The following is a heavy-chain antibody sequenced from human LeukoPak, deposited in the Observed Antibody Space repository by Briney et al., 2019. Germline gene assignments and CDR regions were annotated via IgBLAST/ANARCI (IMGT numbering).Heavy chain of an antibody. D-gene: IGHD2-15*01. CDR2: IYYSGST. V-gene: IGHV4-39*01. CDR1: GGSISSSSYY. Sequence: SETLSLTCTVSGGSISSSSYYWGWIRQPPGKGLEWIGSIYYSGSTYYSPSLKSRVTISVDTSKNQFSLKLSSVTAADTAVYYCARQDCSGGSCYQGYWGQGTLVTVSS. J-gene: IGHJ4*02. CDR3: ARQDCSGGSCYQGY.